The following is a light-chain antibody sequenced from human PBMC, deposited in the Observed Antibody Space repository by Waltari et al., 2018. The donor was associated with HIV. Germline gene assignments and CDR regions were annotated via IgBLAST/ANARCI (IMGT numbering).Light chain of an antibody. Sequence: DIQMTQSPSSLSASVGDRVTITCRASQGIGNNLGMYQHNPGKAAKRLIFAASSLQGGVPSRFSGSRSGKEFTLTVSSLQPEYFATYFCLQYNTFPRTFGQGTKVEMK. CDR2: AAS. CDR3: LQYNTFPRT. CDR1: QGIGNN. J-gene: IGKJ1*01. V-gene: IGKV1-17*01.